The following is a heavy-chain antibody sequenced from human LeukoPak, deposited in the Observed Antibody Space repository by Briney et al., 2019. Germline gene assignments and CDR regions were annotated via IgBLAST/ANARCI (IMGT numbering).Heavy chain of an antibody. CDR2: IRNDGSTK. CDR3: AKVVEAGYSSGWYFDY. CDR1: GFAFSTYD. J-gene: IGHJ4*02. D-gene: IGHD6-19*01. Sequence: GGSLRLSCAASGFAFSTYDMHWVRQTPGKGLEWVTFIRNDGSTKYYADSVKGRFTISRDNAKNSLYLQMNSLRAEDTALYYCAKVVEAGYSSGWYFDYWGQGTLVTVSS. V-gene: IGHV3-30*02.